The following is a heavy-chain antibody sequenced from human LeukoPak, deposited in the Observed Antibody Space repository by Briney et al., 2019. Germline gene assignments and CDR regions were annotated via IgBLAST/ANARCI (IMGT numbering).Heavy chain of an antibody. Sequence: EASVKVSCKASGYTFTSYGISWVRQAPGQGLEWMGWISAYNGNTNYAQKLQGRVTMTTDTSTSTAYMELRSLRPDDTAVYYCARARVVPAANWFDPWGQGTLVTVSS. CDR2: ISAYNGNT. J-gene: IGHJ5*02. CDR3: ARARVVPAANWFDP. CDR1: GYTFTSYG. V-gene: IGHV1-18*01. D-gene: IGHD2-2*01.